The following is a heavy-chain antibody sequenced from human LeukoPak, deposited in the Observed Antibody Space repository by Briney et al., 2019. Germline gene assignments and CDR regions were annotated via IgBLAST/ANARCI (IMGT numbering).Heavy chain of an antibody. CDR1: GYTFSGYY. D-gene: IGHD3-10*01. V-gene: IGHV1-2*06. J-gene: IGHJ4*02. CDR3: ARDLNHDTKGRYFDY. Sequence: ASVKVSCKTSGYTFSGYYMHWVRQAPGQGLEWMGRINPNSGDTNYAQKFQGRVTMTRDTSISTAYMELSRLRSDDTAVYYCARDLNHDTKGRYFDYWGQGTLVTVCS. CDR2: INPNSGDT.